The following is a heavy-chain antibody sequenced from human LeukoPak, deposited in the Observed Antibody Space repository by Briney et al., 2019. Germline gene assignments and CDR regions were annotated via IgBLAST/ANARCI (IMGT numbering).Heavy chain of an antibody. V-gene: IGHV4-34*01. CDR3: ARVHGPALLRYFDWLSPDKCYYFDY. CDR1: GGSFSGYY. J-gene: IGHJ4*02. CDR2: INHSGST. D-gene: IGHD3-9*01. Sequence: SETLSLTCAVNGGSFSGYYWSWIRQPPGKGLEWIGEINHSGSTNHNPSLKSRVTISVDTSKNQFSLKLSSVTAADTAVYYCARVHGPALLRYFDWLSPDKCYYFDYWGQGTLVTVSS.